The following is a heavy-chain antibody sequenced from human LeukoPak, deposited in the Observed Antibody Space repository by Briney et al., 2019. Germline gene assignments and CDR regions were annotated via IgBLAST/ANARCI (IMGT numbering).Heavy chain of an antibody. V-gene: IGHV3-74*01. J-gene: IGHJ4*02. CDR1: GFTFSSYW. Sequence: GGSLRLSCAASGFTFSSYWMHWVRQAPGKGLVWVSRINSDGSSTSYADSVRGRFTISRDNAKNTLYLQMNSLRAEDTAVYYCASTFGGVIVIRAYYFDYWGQGTLVTVSS. D-gene: IGHD3-16*02. CDR2: INSDGSST. CDR3: ASTFGGVIVIRAYYFDY.